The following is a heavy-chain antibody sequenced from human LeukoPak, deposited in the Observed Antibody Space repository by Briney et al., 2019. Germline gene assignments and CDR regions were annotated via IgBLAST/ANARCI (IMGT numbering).Heavy chain of an antibody. V-gene: IGHV3-33*01. CDR1: GFTFGNFC. D-gene: IGHD3-3*01. Sequence: GGSLRLSCAASGFTFGNFCMHWVRQAPGKGLEWVALIWKDGSDEFYADSVKGRFTISRDNSRNTLYLQMNSLRAEDTSVYYGDREEAFQLEASLDQWGRGTLVTVSS. J-gene: IGHJ4*02. CDR3: DREEAFQLEASLDQ. CDR2: IWKDGSDE.